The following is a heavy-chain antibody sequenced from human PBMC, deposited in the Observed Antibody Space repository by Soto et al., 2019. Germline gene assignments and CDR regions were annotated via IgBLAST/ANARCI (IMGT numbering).Heavy chain of an antibody. D-gene: IGHD3-10*01. CDR1: GGTFSSYA. V-gene: IGHV1-69*06. J-gene: IGHJ6*02. Sequence: GASVKVSCKASGGTFSSYAISWVRQAPGQGLEWMGGIIPIFGTANYAQKFQGRVTITADKSTSTAYMELSSLRSEDTAVYYCARGFRITMVRGVRGSYYYYGMDVWGQGTTVTGSS. CDR3: ARGFRITMVRGVRGSYYYYGMDV. CDR2: IIPIFGTA.